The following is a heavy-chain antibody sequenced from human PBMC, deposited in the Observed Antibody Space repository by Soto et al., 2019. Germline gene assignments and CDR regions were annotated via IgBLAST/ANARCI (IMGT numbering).Heavy chain of an antibody. J-gene: IGHJ5*02. CDR2: IYYSGST. CDR3: AGLEVRGVIIPSSGWFDP. D-gene: IGHD3-10*01. Sequence: TLSLTCTVSGGSISSGDYYWSWIRQPPGKGLEWIGYIYYSGSTYYNPSLKSRVTISVDTSKNQFSLKLSSVTAADTAVYYCAGLEVRGVIIPSSGWFDPWGQGTLVTVSS. V-gene: IGHV4-30-4*01. CDR1: GGSISSGDYY.